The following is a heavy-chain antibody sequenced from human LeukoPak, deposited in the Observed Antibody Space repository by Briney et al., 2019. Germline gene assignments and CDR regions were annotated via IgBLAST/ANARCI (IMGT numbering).Heavy chain of an antibody. CDR2: IYYSGST. D-gene: IGHD6-13*01. CDR1: GGSISSGDYY. J-gene: IGHJ4*02. CDR3: ARDLRGSSWFDY. V-gene: IGHV4-30-4*01. Sequence: SETLSLTCTVSGGSISSGDYYWSWIRQPPGKGLEWIGYIYYSGSTYYNPSLKNRVTISVDTSKNQFSLKLSSVTAADTAVYYCARDLRGSSWFDYWGQGTLVTVSS.